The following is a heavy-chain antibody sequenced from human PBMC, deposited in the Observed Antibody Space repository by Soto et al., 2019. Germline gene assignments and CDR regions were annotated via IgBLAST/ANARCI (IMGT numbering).Heavy chain of an antibody. CDR2: IYYSGST. V-gene: IGHV4-39*01. CDR3: ARRDFANWFDP. D-gene: IGHD3-3*01. J-gene: IGHJ5*02. CDR1: GGSISSSSYY. Sequence: PSETLSLTCTVSGGSISSSSYYWGWIRQPPGKGLEWIGSIYYSGSTYYNPSLKSRVTISVDTSKNQFSLKLSSVTAADTAVYYCARRDFANWFDPRGQGTLVTVSS.